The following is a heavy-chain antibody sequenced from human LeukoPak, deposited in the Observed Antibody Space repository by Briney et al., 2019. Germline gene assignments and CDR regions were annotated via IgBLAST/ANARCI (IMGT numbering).Heavy chain of an antibody. V-gene: IGHV3-20*04. CDR2: INWNGGST. CDR3: AREGPGYCSGGSCYSGY. J-gene: IGHJ4*02. D-gene: IGHD2-15*01. CDR1: GFTFDDYG. Sequence: GGSLRLSCAASGFTFDDYGMRWVRQAPGKGLEWVSGINWNGGSTGYADSVKGRFTISRDNAKNSLYLQMNSLRAEDTALYYCAREGPGYCSGGSCYSGYWGQGTLVTVSS.